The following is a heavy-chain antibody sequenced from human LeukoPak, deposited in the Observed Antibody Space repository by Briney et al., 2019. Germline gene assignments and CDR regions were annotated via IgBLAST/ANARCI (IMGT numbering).Heavy chain of an antibody. CDR2: IYHSGNT. CDR1: GYSISSGYY. D-gene: IGHD4-17*01. Sequence: KPSETLSLTCAVSGYSISSGYYWGCIRQPPGKGLEWIGNIYHSGNTYYNPSLKSRVTISVDTSKNQFSLKLSSVTASDTAVYYCARISPYYGDYPQYYYYYMGVWGKGTTVTVSS. CDR3: ARISPYYGDYPQYYYYYMGV. J-gene: IGHJ6*03. V-gene: IGHV4-38-2*01.